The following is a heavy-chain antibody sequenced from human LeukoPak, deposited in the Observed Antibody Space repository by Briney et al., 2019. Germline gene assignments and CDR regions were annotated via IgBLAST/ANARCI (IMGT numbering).Heavy chain of an antibody. CDR3: ARGKNYYDSSGYYPHWDY. Sequence: SETLSLTCTVSGGSISSYYWSWIRQPPGKGLEWIGSIYYSGGTYYNPSLKSRVTISVDTSKNQFSLKLSSVTAADTAVYYCARGKNYYDSSGYYPHWDYWGQGTLVTVSS. CDR1: GGSISSYY. V-gene: IGHV4-59*05. D-gene: IGHD3-22*01. CDR2: IYYSGGT. J-gene: IGHJ4*02.